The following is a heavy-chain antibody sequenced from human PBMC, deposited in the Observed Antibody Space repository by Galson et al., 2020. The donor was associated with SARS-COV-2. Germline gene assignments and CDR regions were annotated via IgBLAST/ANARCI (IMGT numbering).Heavy chain of an antibody. D-gene: IGHD3-10*01. V-gene: IGHV3-30*18. Sequence: GESLKISCAASGFTFSNFAMHWVRQAPGKGLEWVAVISDDGTNTYYRDSVKGRFRISRDNSKNTLYLQMNSLRVEDTAVYHCAKSLWFGEILSPFDYWGQGAQATVSS. CDR2: ISDDGTNT. CDR1: GFTFSNFA. J-gene: IGHJ4*02. CDR3: AKSLWFGEILSPFDY.